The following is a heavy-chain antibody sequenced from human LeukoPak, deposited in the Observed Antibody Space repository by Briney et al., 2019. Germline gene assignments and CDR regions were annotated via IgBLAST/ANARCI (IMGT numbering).Heavy chain of an antibody. Sequence: GESLRISCKGSGYSFTTYWISWVRQMPGKGLEWMGRIDPSDSYTNYSPSFQGHVTISADNSISTVYLQWSSLKASDTAMYYCARHGGGSYYYFDYWGRGTLVTVSS. CDR1: GYSFTTYW. CDR2: IDPSDSYT. V-gene: IGHV5-10-1*01. CDR3: ARHGGGSYYYFDY. D-gene: IGHD1-26*01. J-gene: IGHJ2*01.